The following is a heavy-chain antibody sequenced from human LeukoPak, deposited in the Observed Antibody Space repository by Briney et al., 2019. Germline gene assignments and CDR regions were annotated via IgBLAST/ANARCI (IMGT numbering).Heavy chain of an antibody. J-gene: IGHJ4*02. D-gene: IGHD4-11*01. V-gene: IGHV5-51*01. CDR1: GYSFTSYW. CDR3: ARLGDYSKDYYFDY. CDR2: IYPGDSDT. Sequence: GESLKISCKGSGYSFTSYWIGWVRQMPGKGLEWMGIIYPGDSDTRYSPSFQGQVTISADKSIRTASLQWCSLKASDTAMYYCARLGDYSKDYYFDYWGQGTLVTVSS.